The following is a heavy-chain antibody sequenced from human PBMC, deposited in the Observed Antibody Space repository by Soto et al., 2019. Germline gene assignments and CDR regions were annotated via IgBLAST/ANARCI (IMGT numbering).Heavy chain of an antibody. CDR1: GFTFSRYW. CDR3: ARGWIGDLNDAFDI. D-gene: IGHD2-2*03. V-gene: IGHV3-74*01. J-gene: IGHJ3*02. CDR2: INIYGSST. Sequence: PGGSLRLSCAASGFTFSRYWMHWVRQAPGKGLVWVSRINIYGSSTDYADSAKGRFTISRDNAKNTLYLQMNSLRVEDTAVYYCARGWIGDLNDAFDIWSQGTMVTVSS.